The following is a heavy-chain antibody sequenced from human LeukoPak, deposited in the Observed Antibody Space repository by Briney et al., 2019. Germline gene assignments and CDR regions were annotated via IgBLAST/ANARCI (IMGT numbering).Heavy chain of an antibody. D-gene: IGHD5/OR15-5a*01. CDR2: INDDGTGT. V-gene: IGHV3-74*01. J-gene: IGHJ4*02. Sequence: GGSLRLSCAASGFAFSNSWMHWVRQAPGRGQVWVSRINDDGTGTSYADSVKGRFTISRDNAKNTLYLQMNSLRVEDTAVYYCSPIFYAPDYWGQGTQVTVSS. CDR3: SPIFYAPDY. CDR1: GFAFSNSW.